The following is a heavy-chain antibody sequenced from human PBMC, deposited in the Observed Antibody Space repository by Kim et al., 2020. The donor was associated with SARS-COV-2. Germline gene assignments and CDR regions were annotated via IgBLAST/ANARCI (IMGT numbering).Heavy chain of an antibody. CDR1: GYTFTSYY. J-gene: IGHJ5*02. CDR3: ARGVGYSYGQEDGYNWFDP. CDR2: INPSGGST. D-gene: IGHD5-18*01. V-gene: IGHV1-46*01. Sequence: ASVKVSCKASGYTFTSYYMHWVRQAPGQGLEWMGIINPSGGSTSYAQKFQGRVTMTRDTSTSTVYMELSSLRSEDTAVYYCARGVGYSYGQEDGYNWFDPWGQGTLVTVSS.